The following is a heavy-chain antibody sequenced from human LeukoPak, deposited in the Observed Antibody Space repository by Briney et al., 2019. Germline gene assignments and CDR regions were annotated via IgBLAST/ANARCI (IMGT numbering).Heavy chain of an antibody. CDR3: ARAPRREGYWSREGCFDP. Sequence: GASVKVSCKASGYTFTSYGISWVRQAPGQGLEWMGWISAYNGNTNYAQKLQGRVTMTTDTSTSTAYMELRSLRSDDTAVYYCARAPRREGYWSREGCFDPWGQGTLVTVSS. J-gene: IGHJ5*02. CDR1: GYTFTSYG. D-gene: IGHD2-15*01. CDR2: ISAYNGNT. V-gene: IGHV1-18*04.